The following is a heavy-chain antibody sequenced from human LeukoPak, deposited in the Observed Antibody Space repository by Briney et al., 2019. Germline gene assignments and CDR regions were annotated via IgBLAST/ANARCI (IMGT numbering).Heavy chain of an antibody. CDR1: GFTFSSYA. CDR2: ISGSGGST. J-gene: IGHJ6*02. Sequence: GGSLRLSCAASGFTFSSYAMSWVRQAPGKGLEWVSAISGSGGSTYYADSVKGRFTISRDNSKNTLYLQMNSLRAEDTAVYYCAKALSVITMVRGPTLGYYYYGMDVWGQGTTVTVS. CDR3: AKALSVITMVRGPTLGYYYYGMDV. D-gene: IGHD3-10*01. V-gene: IGHV3-23*01.